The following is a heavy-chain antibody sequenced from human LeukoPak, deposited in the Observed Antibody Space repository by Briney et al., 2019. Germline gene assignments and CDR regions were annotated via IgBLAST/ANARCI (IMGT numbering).Heavy chain of an antibody. CDR3: AGLTGDAIDY. V-gene: IGHV3-48*03. Sequence: PGGSLRLSCAASGFTFSSYEMDWVRRAPGKGLEWVSYISSSGSTIYYTDSVKGRFTISRDNAKNTLYLQMNSLRAEDTAVYYCAGLTGDAIDYWGQGNLVTVSS. J-gene: IGHJ4*02. D-gene: IGHD7-27*01. CDR1: GFTFSSYE. CDR2: ISSSGSTI.